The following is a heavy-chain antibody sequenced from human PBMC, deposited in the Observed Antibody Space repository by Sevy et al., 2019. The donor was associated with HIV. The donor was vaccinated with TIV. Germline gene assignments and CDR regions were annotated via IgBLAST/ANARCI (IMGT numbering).Heavy chain of an antibody. CDR2: IRSKAYGGTT. Sequence: GGSLRLSCAASGVSFSNAWMSWFRQAPGKGLEWVGFIRSKAYGGTTDYAASVKGRFTISRDDSKSIAYLQMNSLETEDTAVYYCTRDRGRLQGYYFDYWGQGTLVTVSS. CDR3: TRDRGRLQGYYFDY. D-gene: IGHD4-4*01. J-gene: IGHJ4*02. CDR1: GVSFSNAW. V-gene: IGHV3-49*03.